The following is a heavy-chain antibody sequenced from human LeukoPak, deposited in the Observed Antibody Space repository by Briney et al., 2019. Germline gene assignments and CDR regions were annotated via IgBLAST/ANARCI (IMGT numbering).Heavy chain of an antibody. V-gene: IGHV3-7*03. Sequence: GGSLRLSCAASGFTFSSYWMNWARQAPGKGPEWVANVNRDGSETYYLDSVKGRFTISKDNAKNSLYLQMNSLRAEDTALYHCARNNGMDVWGQGTTVIVSS. CDR3: ARNNGMDV. CDR2: VNRDGSET. CDR1: GFTFSSYW. J-gene: IGHJ6*02.